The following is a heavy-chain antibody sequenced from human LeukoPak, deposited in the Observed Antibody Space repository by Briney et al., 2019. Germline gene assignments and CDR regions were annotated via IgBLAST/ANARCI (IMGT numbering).Heavy chain of an antibody. CDR1: GGSFSGYY. Sequence: SETLSLTYAVYGGSFSGYYWSWIRQPPGKGLEWIGEINHSGSTNYNPSLKSRVTISVDTSKNQFSLKLSSVTAADTAVYYCALIAARRGDYYYYYYYMDVWGKGTTVTVSS. J-gene: IGHJ6*03. CDR2: INHSGST. V-gene: IGHV4-34*01. CDR3: ALIAARRGDYYYYYYYMDV. D-gene: IGHD6-6*01.